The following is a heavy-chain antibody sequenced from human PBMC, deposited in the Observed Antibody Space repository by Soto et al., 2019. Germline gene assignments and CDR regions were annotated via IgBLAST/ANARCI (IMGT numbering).Heavy chain of an antibody. CDR2: ISYDGSNR. CDR3: AKDLYGLETSTYYWCMDV. J-gene: IGHJ6*02. Sequence: PGGSARLSCAAPGLTFSRFGMHWVGQAPGKGLEWVAVISYDGSNRFYADSVKGRFTISRDNSKNTLYLQMNSLRPEDTAVYYCAKDLYGLETSTYYWCMDVCGQGTTVTVSS. V-gene: IGHV3-30*18. CDR1: GLTFSRFG. D-gene: IGHD3-10*01.